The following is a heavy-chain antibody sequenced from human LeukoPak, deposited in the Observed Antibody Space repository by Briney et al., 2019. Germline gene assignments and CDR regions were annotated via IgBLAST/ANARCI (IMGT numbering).Heavy chain of an antibody. V-gene: IGHV3-30*02. CDR1: GFIFSSYA. CDR3: AKDISGSWSIDY. D-gene: IGHD6-13*01. Sequence: GGPLRLSCAASGFIFSSYAMHWVRQAPGKGLEWVAFIRYDGSNKYYADSVKGRFTISRDNSKNTLYLQMNSLRAEDTAVYYCAKDISGSWSIDYWGQGTLVTVSS. J-gene: IGHJ4*02. CDR2: IRYDGSNK.